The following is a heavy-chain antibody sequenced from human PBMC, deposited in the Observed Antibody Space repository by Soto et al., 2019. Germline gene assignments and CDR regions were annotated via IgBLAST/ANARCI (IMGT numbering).Heavy chain of an antibody. CDR2: IYPSGST. CDR1: GGSISGHY. V-gene: IGHV4-4*07. CDR3: ERYCNNSNCRHLYYFDY. J-gene: IGHJ4*02. Sequence: SETLSLTCTVSGGSISGHYWSWIRQSAGKGLAWIERIYPSGSTDYNPSLNSRVTMSLDMSKNQFSLDLTSVTAADTAVYYCERYCNNSNCRHLYYFDYWGLGTLVTVSS. D-gene: IGHD2-8*01.